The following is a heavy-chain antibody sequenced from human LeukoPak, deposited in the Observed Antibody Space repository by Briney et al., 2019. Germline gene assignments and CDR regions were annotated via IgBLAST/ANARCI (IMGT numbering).Heavy chain of an antibody. V-gene: IGHV3-66*01. Sequence: GGSLRLSRAASGFTVSGNYMSWVRQAPGKGLEWVSVIYSGGSTYYADSVKGRFTISRDNAKNTLYLQMNSLRAEDTAVYYCASSQWEGGYRYWGQGTLVTVSS. J-gene: IGHJ4*02. CDR2: IYSGGST. D-gene: IGHD1-26*01. CDR3: ASSQWEGGYRY. CDR1: GFTVSGNY.